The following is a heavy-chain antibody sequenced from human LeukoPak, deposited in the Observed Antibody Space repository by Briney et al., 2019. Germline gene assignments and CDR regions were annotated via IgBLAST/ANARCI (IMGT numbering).Heavy chain of an antibody. CDR3: AREDRRRSSHFGDYYYYMDV. CDR2: ISSSSSYI. CDR1: GFTFSSYS. J-gene: IGHJ6*03. V-gene: IGHV3-21*01. Sequence: GGSLRLSCAASGFTFSSYSMNWVRQAPGKGLEWVSSISSSSSYIYYADSVKGRFTISRVNAKNSLYLQMNSLRAEDTAVYYCAREDRRRSSHFGDYYYYMDVWGKGTTVTVSS. D-gene: IGHD6-13*01.